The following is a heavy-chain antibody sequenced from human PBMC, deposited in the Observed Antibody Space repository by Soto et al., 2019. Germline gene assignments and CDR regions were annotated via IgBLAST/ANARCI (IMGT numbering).Heavy chain of an antibody. CDR2: MNPNSGNT. Sequence: ASVKVSCKASGYTFTSYDINWVRQATGQGLEWMGWMNPNSGNTGYAQKFQGRVTMTRNTSISTAYMELSSLRSEDTAVYYCASTNLGYCSGGSCYSKDYYYYMDVWGKGTTVTVSS. CDR3: ASTNLGYCSGGSCYSKDYYYYMDV. V-gene: IGHV1-8*01. CDR1: GYTFTSYD. J-gene: IGHJ6*03. D-gene: IGHD2-15*01.